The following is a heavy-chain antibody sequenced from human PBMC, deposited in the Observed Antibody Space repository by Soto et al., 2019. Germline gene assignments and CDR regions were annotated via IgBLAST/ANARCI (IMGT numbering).Heavy chain of an antibody. CDR3: ARVHDSSGSPRGAFDI. CDR1: GGTFSSYA. J-gene: IGHJ3*02. V-gene: IGHV1-69*01. D-gene: IGHD3-22*01. CDR2: IIPIFGTA. Sequence: QVQLVQSGAEVQKPGSSVKVSCKASGGTFSSYAISWVRQAPGQGLEWMGGIIPIFGTANYAQKFQGRVTITADESTSTAYMELSSLRSEDTAVYYCARVHDSSGSPRGAFDIWGQGTMVTVSS.